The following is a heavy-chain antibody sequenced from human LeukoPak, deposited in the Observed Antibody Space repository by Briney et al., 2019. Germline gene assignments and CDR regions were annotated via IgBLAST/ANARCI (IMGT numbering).Heavy chain of an antibody. J-gene: IGHJ4*02. CDR2: IKQDGTEK. Sequence: GGSLRLSCAASGFTFTTYWMSWVRQAPGKGLEWVANIKQDGTEKYYVDSVKGRFTISRDNAKNSLYLQMNSLRAEDTAVYYCAKDNRRALGILTGYYDGSAYFDYWGQGTLVTVSS. CDR3: AKDNRRALGILTGYYDGSAYFDY. D-gene: IGHD3-9*01. V-gene: IGHV3-7*01. CDR1: GFTFTTYW.